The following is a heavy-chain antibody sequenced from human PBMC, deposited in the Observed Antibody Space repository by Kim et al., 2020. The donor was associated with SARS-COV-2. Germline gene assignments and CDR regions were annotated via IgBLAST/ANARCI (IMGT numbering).Heavy chain of an antibody. D-gene: IGHD3-10*01. J-gene: IGHJ4*02. CDR2: INHSGST. V-gene: IGHV4-34*01. CDR1: GGSFSGYY. CDR3: ARGKSYHRRGGYFDY. Sequence: SETLSLTCAVYGGSFSGYYWSWIRQPPGKGLEWIGEINHSGSTNYNPSLKSRVTISVDTSKNQFSLKLSSVTAADTAVYYCARGKSYHRRGGYFDYWGQGTLVTVSS.